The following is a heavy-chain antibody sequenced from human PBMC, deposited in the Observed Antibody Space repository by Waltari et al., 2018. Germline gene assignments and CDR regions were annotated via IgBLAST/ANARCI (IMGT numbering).Heavy chain of an antibody. V-gene: IGHV3-23*01. D-gene: IGHD4-17*01. CDR2: IHNGGDPT. CDR3: AKDSAYGGDDY. J-gene: IGHJ4*02. CDR1: GFTFSSYT. Sequence: EVQLLESGGGLVQPGGSLRLSCAASGFTFSSYTMNWVRQAPGKGLEGGSAIHNGGDPTSYADSVKGRFTISRDNSKSTLFLQMNSLRAEDTAMYFCAKDSAYGGDDYWGQGTLVTVSS.